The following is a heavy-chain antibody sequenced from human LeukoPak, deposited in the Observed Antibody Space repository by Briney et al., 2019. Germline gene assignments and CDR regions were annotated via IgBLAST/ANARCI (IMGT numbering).Heavy chain of an antibody. Sequence: GGSLRLSCAASGFTFSSYWMHWVRQAPGKGLVWVSRIDSDGTGTIYADSVRGRFTISRDNAKNTMYLQMNSLRAEDTAVYYCARDIDEDFWSGYYDNWFDPWGQGTLVTVSS. CDR2: IDSDGTGT. V-gene: IGHV3-74*01. D-gene: IGHD3-3*01. CDR1: GFTFSSYW. CDR3: ARDIDEDFWSGYYDNWFDP. J-gene: IGHJ5*02.